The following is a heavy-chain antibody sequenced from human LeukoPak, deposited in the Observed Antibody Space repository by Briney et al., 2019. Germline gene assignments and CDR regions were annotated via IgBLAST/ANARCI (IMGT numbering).Heavy chain of an antibody. J-gene: IGHJ4*02. CDR2: ISDSSAL. CDR3: ARDGGYSGFDADC. V-gene: IGHV3-48*01. CDR1: GFTFRTYS. D-gene: IGHD5-12*01. Sequence: GGSLRLSCAASGFTFRTYSMKWVRQAPGKGLEWVSYISDSSALYYADSVRGRFTISRENDKNSLFLQMNSLRAEDTAVYYCARDGGYSGFDADCWGQGTLVTVSS.